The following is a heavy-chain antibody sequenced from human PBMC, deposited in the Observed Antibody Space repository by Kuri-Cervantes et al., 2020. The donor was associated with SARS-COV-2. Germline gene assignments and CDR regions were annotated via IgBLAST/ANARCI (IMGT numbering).Heavy chain of an antibody. CDR2: ISSSSSYI. CDR1: GFTFSSYS. D-gene: IGHD4-17*01. CDR3: ARTGTVTTEGWFDP. V-gene: IGHV3-21*01. J-gene: IGHJ5*02. Sequence: GESLKISCAASGFTFSSYSMNWVRQAPGKGLEWVSSISSSSSYIYYADSVKGRFTISRDNSKNTLYVQMSSLRAEDTAVYYCARTGTVTTEGWFDPWGQGTLVTVSS.